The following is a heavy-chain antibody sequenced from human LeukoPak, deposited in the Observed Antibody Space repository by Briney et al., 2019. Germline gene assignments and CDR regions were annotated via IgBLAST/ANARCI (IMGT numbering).Heavy chain of an antibody. CDR2: IYTSGST. J-gene: IGHJ4*02. CDR3: ARDPLYSSSAD. Sequence: PSETLSLTGTVSGGSISSYSGSWIRQPAEKGLEWIGRIYTSGSTNYNPSLMSRVTMSVDTSKNQFSLKLSSVTAADTAVYYCARDPLYSSSADWGQRTLVTVSS. D-gene: IGHD6-6*01. CDR1: GGSISSYS. V-gene: IGHV4-4*07.